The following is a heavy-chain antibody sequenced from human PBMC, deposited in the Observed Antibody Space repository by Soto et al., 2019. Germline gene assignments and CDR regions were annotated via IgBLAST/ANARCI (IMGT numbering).Heavy chain of an antibody. CDR1: GFTFSSYE. CDR2: ITSRSDTI. V-gene: IGHV3-48*03. Sequence: EVQLVESGGGLVQPGGSLRLSCAASGFTFSSYEMNWVRQAPGKGLEWVSHITSRSDTIYYADSVKGRFTISRDNAETSLYLQMNSLRAKDTAVYYCARSSGHYRPFDSWGQGTLVTVSS. CDR3: ARSSGHYRPFDS. D-gene: IGHD3-22*01. J-gene: IGHJ4*02.